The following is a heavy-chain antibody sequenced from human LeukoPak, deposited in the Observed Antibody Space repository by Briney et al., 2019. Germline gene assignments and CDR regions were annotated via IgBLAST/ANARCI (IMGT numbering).Heavy chain of an antibody. Sequence: GSSVKVSCKASGGTFGSYAISWVRQAPGQGLEWMGGIIPIFGTANYAQKFQGRVTITADESTSTAYMELSSLRSEDTAVYYCARSYYYGSGSYPHDAFDIWGQGTMVTVSS. CDR3: ARSYYYGSGSYPHDAFDI. CDR1: GGTFGSYA. V-gene: IGHV1-69*01. D-gene: IGHD3-10*01. CDR2: IIPIFGTA. J-gene: IGHJ3*02.